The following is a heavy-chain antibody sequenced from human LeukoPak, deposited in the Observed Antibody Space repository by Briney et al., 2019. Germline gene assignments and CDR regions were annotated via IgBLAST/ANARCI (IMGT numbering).Heavy chain of an antibody. V-gene: IGHV3-20*04. Sequence: PGESLRLSCAASGFTFDDYAMNWVRQVPGRGLEWVSGINWNGRITEYADSVKDRFTISRQNTKNSLYLYMNSLRAEDTAVYYCVRDHAWGFDYWGQGTLVSVSS. CDR1: GFTFDDYA. CDR3: VRDHAWGFDY. CDR2: INWNGRIT. J-gene: IGHJ4*02. D-gene: IGHD7-27*01.